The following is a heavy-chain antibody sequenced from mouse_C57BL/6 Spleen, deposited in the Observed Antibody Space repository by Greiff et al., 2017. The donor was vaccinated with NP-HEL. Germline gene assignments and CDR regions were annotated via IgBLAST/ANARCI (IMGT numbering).Heavy chain of an antibody. CDR3: TRERSYYYGSSSWFAY. CDR2: IRNKANNHAT. Sequence: EVQGVESGGGLVQPGGSMKLSCAASGFTFSDAWMDWVRQSPEKGLEWVAEIRNKANNHATYYAESVKGRFTISRDDSKSSVYLQMNSLRAEDTGIYYCTRERSYYYGSSSWFAYWGQGTLVTVSA. CDR1: GFTFSDAW. D-gene: IGHD1-1*01. J-gene: IGHJ3*01. V-gene: IGHV6-6*01.